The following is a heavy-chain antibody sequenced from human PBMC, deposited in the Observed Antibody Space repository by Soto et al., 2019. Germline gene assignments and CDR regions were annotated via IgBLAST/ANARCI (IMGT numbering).Heavy chain of an antibody. Sequence: QVQLVQSGPEVKKPGASVMLSCKASGYTFTTYGVRWVRQAPGLGLEWMGWISAYNGNTNYAQKFHGRVTMTTDASANTAYLELRSLGSDDTAVYYCARQGGHIEPMIGEFDFWGQGTLVTVSS. J-gene: IGHJ4*02. CDR2: ISAYNGNT. D-gene: IGHD3-10*02. CDR1: GYTFTTYG. V-gene: IGHV1-18*01. CDR3: ARQGGHIEPMIGEFDF.